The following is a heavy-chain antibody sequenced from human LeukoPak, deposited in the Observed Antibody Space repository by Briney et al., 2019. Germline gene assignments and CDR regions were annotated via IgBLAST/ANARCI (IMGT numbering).Heavy chain of an antibody. Sequence: PGGSLRLSCAASGFTVSSNYMRRVGQAPGKGLEWVSVIYSAGNTYYADSVKGRFTISRDNPENTLYLQMNSLRAEGTAVYYCARGDPFDYWGQGTLVTVSS. J-gene: IGHJ4*02. CDR1: GFTVSSNY. CDR2: IYSAGNT. CDR3: ARGDPFDY. D-gene: IGHD2-21*02. V-gene: IGHV3-53*01.